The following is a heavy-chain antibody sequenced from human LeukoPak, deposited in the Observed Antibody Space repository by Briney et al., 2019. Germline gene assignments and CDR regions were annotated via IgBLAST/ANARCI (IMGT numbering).Heavy chain of an antibody. V-gene: IGHV1-2*02. Sequence: ASVKVSCKASGYSFTGYFIHWLRQAPGQGLEWVGLIRVKTGDTTYAQKFQGRVTVTRDTTISTAYLELSRLTSDDTAIYFCARGISGGGNPHFHSWGQGALVSVSS. D-gene: IGHD4-23*01. CDR2: IRVKTGDT. CDR3: ARGISGGGNPHFHS. CDR1: GYSFTGYF. J-gene: IGHJ4*02.